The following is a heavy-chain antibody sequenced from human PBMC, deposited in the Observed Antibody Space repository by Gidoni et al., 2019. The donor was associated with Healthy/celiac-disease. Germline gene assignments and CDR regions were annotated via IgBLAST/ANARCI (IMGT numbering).Heavy chain of an antibody. CDR2: ISGSGGST. D-gene: IGHD5-18*01. Sequence: EVQLLESGGGLVQPGGSLRLYCAASGFTFSSYAMSWVRQAPGKGLEWVSAISGSGGSTYYADSVKGRFTISRDNSKNTLYLQMNSLRAEDTAVYYCAKDRFDGLGYSYAHDAFDIWGQGTMVTVSS. J-gene: IGHJ3*02. V-gene: IGHV3-23*01. CDR1: GFTFSSYA. CDR3: AKDRFDGLGYSYAHDAFDI.